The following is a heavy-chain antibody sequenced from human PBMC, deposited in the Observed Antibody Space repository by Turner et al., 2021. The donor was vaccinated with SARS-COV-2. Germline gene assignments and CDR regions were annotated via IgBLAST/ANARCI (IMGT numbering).Heavy chain of an antibody. J-gene: IGHJ4*02. V-gene: IGHV3-74*01. CDR1: GFTFSSYW. D-gene: IGHD6-13*01. CDR3: ARGVTVAGITPFGY. Sequence: EVQLVESGGGLVQPGGSLRLSCAASGFTFSSYWMHWVRQAPGKGLVWVSRINSDGSSTSYADSVKGRFTVSRDNAKNTLYLRMNSLRAEDTAVYYCARGVTVAGITPFGYWGQGTLVTVSS. CDR2: INSDGSST.